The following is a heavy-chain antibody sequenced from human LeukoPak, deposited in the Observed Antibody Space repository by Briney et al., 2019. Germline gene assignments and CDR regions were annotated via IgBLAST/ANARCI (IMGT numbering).Heavy chain of an antibody. Sequence: ASVMVSCKASGYTFTSYYMHWVRQAPGQGLEWMGIINPSGGSTSYAQKFQGRVTMTRDTSTSTVYMELSSLRSEDTAVYYCARDRSSRVLEWLLPQYYFDYWGQGTLVTVSS. V-gene: IGHV1-46*01. CDR1: GYTFTSYY. J-gene: IGHJ4*02. CDR3: ARDRSSRVLEWLLPQYYFDY. D-gene: IGHD3-3*01. CDR2: INPSGGST.